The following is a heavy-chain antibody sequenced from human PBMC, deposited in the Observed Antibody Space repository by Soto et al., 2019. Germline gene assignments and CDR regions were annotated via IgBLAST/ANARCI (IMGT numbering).Heavy chain of an antibody. V-gene: IGHV1-69*01. CDR1: GGTFSSYA. CDR3: ANFGIPGTTDDSYYGMDV. CDR2: IIPIFGTA. Sequence: QVQLVQSGAEVKKPGSSVKVSCKASGGTFSSYAISWVRQAPGQGLEWMGGIIPIFGTANYAQKFQGRVTITADESTSTAYMVLSSLRSEDTAVYYCANFGIPGTTDDSYYGMDVWGQGTTVTVSS. J-gene: IGHJ6*02. D-gene: IGHD1-20*01.